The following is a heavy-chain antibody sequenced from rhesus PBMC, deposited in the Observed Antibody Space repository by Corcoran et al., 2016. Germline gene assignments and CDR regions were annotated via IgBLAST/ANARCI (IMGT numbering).Heavy chain of an antibody. Sequence: QVQLEESGPGLVKPSETVSLTCAVPGGPISGYYCNWVRQPPGKGLESMWSSGGSSGSTDYNPSLKSRVTISTDTSKNQLSLRLSSVTAADTAVYYCAREYSNYRRFDVWGPGVLVTVSS. CDR3: AREYSNYRRFDV. D-gene: IGHD4-23*01. CDR1: GGPISGYY. CDR2: SGGSSGST. V-gene: IGHV4S5*01. J-gene: IGHJ5-1*01.